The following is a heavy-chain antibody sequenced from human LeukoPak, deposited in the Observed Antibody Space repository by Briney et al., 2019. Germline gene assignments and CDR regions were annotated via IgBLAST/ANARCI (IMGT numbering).Heavy chain of an antibody. CDR2: IAYDGSNE. CDR1: GFTFSNYG. Sequence: GRSLRLSCAASGFTFSNYGMHWVRQAPGKGLEWVAVIAYDGSNECYAEFVKGRFTISRDNSKNTLYLQMYSLRAEDTAVYFCAKDQGIAVAGTDDAFDIWGQGTRVTVSS. CDR3: AKDQGIAVAGTDDAFDI. J-gene: IGHJ3*02. D-gene: IGHD6-19*01. V-gene: IGHV3-30*18.